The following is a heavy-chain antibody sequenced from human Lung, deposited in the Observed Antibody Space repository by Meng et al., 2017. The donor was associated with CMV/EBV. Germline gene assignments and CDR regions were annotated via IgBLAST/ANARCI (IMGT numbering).Heavy chain of an antibody. D-gene: IGHD2-2*02. CDR1: GFTFSGSA. Sequence: GEXXKISCAASGFTFSGSAMHWVRQASGKGLEWVGRIRSKANSYATAYAASVKGRFTISRDDSKNTAYLQMNSLKTEDTAVYYCTRPFYCSSTSCYKFRAFDIWXQGTMVTGS. V-gene: IGHV3-73*01. CDR3: TRPFYCSSTSCYKFRAFDI. CDR2: IRSKANSYAT. J-gene: IGHJ3*02.